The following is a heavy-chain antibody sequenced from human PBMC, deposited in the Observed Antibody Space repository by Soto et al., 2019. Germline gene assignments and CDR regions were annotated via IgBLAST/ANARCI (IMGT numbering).Heavy chain of an antibody. D-gene: IGHD3-10*01. J-gene: IGHJ6*04. CDR3: ARDSRTVYYYGSGSLWLVDV. CDR1: GGSFSGYY. Sequence: KSSETLSLTCAVYGGSFSGYYWSWIRQPPGKGLEWTGEINHSGSTNYNPSLKSRVTISVDTSKNQFSLKLSSVTAADTAVYYCARDSRTVYYYGSGSLWLVDVWGKGTTVTVSS. CDR2: INHSGST. V-gene: IGHV4-34*01.